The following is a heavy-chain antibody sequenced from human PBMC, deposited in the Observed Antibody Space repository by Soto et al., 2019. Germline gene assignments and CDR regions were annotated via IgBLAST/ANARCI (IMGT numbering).Heavy chain of an antibody. V-gene: IGHV1-18*01. CDR3: ARESSMRGLDY. D-gene: IGHD3-16*01. J-gene: IGHJ4*02. Sequence: QVQLVQSGAEVKKPGASVKVSCKASGYTFTVYGVSWVRQAPGQGLEWLGWISAYNGNTHYAQKLQGRVTVTTDTSTSTAYMELRSLRSDDTAVYYCARESSMRGLDYWGKGTLVTVSS. CDR1: GYTFTVYG. CDR2: ISAYNGNT.